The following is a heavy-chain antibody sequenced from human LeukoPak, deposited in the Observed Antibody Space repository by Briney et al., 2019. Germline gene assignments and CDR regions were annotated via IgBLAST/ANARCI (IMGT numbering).Heavy chain of an antibody. J-gene: IGHJ4*02. CDR3: ARLDSSSWYV. D-gene: IGHD6-13*01. V-gene: IGHV5-51*01. CDR2: IYPGDFDT. Sequence: GESLKISCKCSGYSFTYYWIGWVRQMPGKGLEWMGIIYPGDFDTRYSPSFQGQVTISADKSISTAYLQWSSLKASDTAMYYCARLDSSSWYVWGQGTLVTVSS. CDR1: GYSFTYYW.